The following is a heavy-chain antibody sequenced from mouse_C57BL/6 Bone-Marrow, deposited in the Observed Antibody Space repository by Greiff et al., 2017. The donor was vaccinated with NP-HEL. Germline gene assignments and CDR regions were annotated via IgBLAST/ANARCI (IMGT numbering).Heavy chain of an antibody. CDR2: INSDGGST. J-gene: IGHJ1*03. Sequence: EVQLVESGGGLVQPGESLKLSCESNEYEFPSHDMSWVRKTPEKRLELVAAINSDGGSTYYPDTMERRFILTRDNTKKTLYLQMGSLRSEDTALYYCARPAGPDSWYCGVWGTGTTVTVSS. CDR3: ARPAGPDSWYCGV. CDR1: EYEFPSHD. V-gene: IGHV5-2*01.